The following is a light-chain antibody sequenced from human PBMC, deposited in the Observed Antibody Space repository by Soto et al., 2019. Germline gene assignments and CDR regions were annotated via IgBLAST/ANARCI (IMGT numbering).Light chain of an antibody. CDR1: QSVLYSSNNKNY. V-gene: IGKV4-1*01. J-gene: IGKJ2*01. Sequence: DIVMTQSPDSLAVSLGERATINCKSSQSVLYSSNNKNYLAWYQQKPGQHPKLIIYWASTRESGVPDRFSGSGSGTDFTLTISSLQAEDVAVYYCQQYYSTPPYTFGQGTKLEIK. CDR3: QQYYSTPPYT. CDR2: WAS.